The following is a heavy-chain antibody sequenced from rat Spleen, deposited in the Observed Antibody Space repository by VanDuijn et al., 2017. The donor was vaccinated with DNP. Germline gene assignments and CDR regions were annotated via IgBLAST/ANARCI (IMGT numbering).Heavy chain of an antibody. D-gene: IGHD3-8*01. CDR1: GFTFSDYA. J-gene: IGHJ2*01. Sequence: EVQLVESGGGLVQPGGSLKLSCAASGFTFSDYAMAWVRQAPTKGLEWVATISYDGSSTNYLDSVRDRFTVSRDNAKSTLYLQVNSLRYEDTATYYCTSNPHIRTAAPFDYWGQGVMVTVSS. CDR3: TSNPHIRTAAPFDY. V-gene: IGHV5-29*01. CDR2: ISYDGSST.